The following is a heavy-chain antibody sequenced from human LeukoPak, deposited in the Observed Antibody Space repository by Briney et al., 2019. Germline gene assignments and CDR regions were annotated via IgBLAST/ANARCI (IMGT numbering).Heavy chain of an antibody. V-gene: IGHV4-59*01. Sequence: SETLSLTCTVSGGSISSYYWSWIRRPPGKALEWIGYIYNSGSINYNPSLKSRVTMSVDTSKNQVSLKLTSGTPADTAVYYCATGNDKRFFDYWGQGTLVTVSS. CDR1: GGSISSYY. J-gene: IGHJ4*02. CDR3: ATGNDKRFFDY. D-gene: IGHD1-1*01. CDR2: IYNSGSI.